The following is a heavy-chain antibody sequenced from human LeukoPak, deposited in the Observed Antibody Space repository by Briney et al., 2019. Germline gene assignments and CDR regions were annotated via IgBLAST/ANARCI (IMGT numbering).Heavy chain of an antibody. Sequence: SETLSLTCTVSGGSISSYYWSWIRQPPGKGLEWIGYIYYSGSTNYNPSLKSRVTISVDTSKNQFSLKLSSVTAADTAVYYCARHKDRRYYGSGSYYDAFDIWGQGTMVTVSS. D-gene: IGHD3-10*01. CDR3: ARHKDRRYYGSGSYYDAFDI. J-gene: IGHJ3*02. CDR1: GGSISSYY. V-gene: IGHV4-59*08. CDR2: IYYSGST.